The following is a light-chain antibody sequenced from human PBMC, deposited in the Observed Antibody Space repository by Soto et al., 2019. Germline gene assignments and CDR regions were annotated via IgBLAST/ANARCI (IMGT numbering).Light chain of an antibody. CDR2: AIS. Sequence: EIVMTQSPATLSVSPGERATLSCRASQTVGTNLAWYHQHPGQAPRLLMYAISTRATGGPARLSGSGSGTAFTLTISSLQSEEFAVEYCHQHNGWALTFGGGTTVEIK. V-gene: IGKV3-15*01. J-gene: IGKJ4*01. CDR3: HQHNGWALT. CDR1: QTVGTN.